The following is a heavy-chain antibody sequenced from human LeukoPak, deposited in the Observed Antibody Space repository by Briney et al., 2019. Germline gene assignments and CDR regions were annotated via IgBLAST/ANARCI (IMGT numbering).Heavy chain of an antibody. CDR2: MNPNSGNT. V-gene: IGHV1-8*03. Sequence: ASVTVSCKASGYTFTSYDINWVRQATAQGVEWMGWMNPNSGNTSYPHKFQGRVTITRNTSISTAYMELSSLRSEDTAVYYCARGWVGGDDAFDIWGEGTMVTVSS. CDR1: GYTFTSYD. CDR3: ARGWVGGDDAFDI. J-gene: IGHJ3*02. D-gene: IGHD3-10*01.